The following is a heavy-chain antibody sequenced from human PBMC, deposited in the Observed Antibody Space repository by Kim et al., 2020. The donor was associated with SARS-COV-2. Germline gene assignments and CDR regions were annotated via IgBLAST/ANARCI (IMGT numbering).Heavy chain of an antibody. CDR1: GGSISSSSYY. CDR2: IYYSGST. J-gene: IGHJ5*02. V-gene: IGHV4-39*01. Sequence: SETLSLTCTVSGGSISSSSYYWGWIRQPPGKGLEWIGSIYYSGSTYYNPSLKSRVTISVDTSKNQFSLKLSSVTAADTAVYYCARRGGVGGSGSPGNPSLLWFGELGWFDPWGQGTLVTVSS. CDR3: ARRGGVGGSGSPGNPSLLWFGELGWFDP. D-gene: IGHD3-10*01.